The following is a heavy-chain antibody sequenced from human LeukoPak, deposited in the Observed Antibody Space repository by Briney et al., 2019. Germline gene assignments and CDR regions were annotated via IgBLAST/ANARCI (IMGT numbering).Heavy chain of an antibody. Sequence: PGGSLRLSCVASGFSFSNYWMYWGRQAPGKGRVWVSRINSDGSYTDYADSAKGRFPISRDNAKDTLYLQMKSMRADDTAVYYCARVDNWQSGGAWGQGTLVTVSS. CDR1: GFSFSNYW. CDR2: INSDGSYT. V-gene: IGHV3-74*01. J-gene: IGHJ5*02. CDR3: ARVDNWQSGGA. D-gene: IGHD1-1*01.